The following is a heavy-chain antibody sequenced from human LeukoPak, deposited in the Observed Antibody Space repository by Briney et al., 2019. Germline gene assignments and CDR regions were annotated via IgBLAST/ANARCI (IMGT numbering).Heavy chain of an antibody. CDR1: GDSISASY. CDR3: ARGVYIAAAQYGY. Sequence: SETLSLTCTVSGDSISASYWSWIRQPPGKGLEWIGYIYYSGTTNYNPSLKSRVTISVDTSKNQFSLKLSSVTAADTAVYYCARGVYIAAAQYGYWGQGTPVTVSS. V-gene: IGHV4-59*01. J-gene: IGHJ4*02. CDR2: IYYSGTT. D-gene: IGHD6-13*01.